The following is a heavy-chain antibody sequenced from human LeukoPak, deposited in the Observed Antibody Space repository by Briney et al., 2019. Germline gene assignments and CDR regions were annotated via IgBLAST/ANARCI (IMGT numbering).Heavy chain of an antibody. D-gene: IGHD6-13*01. CDR3: DL. Sequence: PSETLFLTCTVSGDSISSGSYYWSWIRQPAGKGLEWIGRTYTSGSTNYNPSLKSRVTMSVDMSKNQFSLKLSSMSSSWYQDWYFDLWGRGTLVTVPS. J-gene: IGHJ2*01. V-gene: IGHV4-61*02. CDR2: TYTSGST. CDR1: GDSISSGSYY.